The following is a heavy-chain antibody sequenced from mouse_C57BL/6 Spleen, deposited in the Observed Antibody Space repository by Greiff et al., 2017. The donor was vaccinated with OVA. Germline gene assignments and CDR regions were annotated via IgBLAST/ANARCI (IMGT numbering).Heavy chain of an antibody. J-gene: IGHJ1*03. CDR3: ARFPHYYGSSYWYFDV. CDR2: IYPGSGGT. V-gene: IGHV1-55*01. D-gene: IGHD1-1*01. Sequence: QVQLQQPGAELVKPGASVKMSCKASGYTFTSYWITWVKQRPGQGLEWIGDIYPGSGGTNYNEKFKSKATLTVDTSSSTAYMQLSSLTSEDSAVYDCARFPHYYGSSYWYFDVWGTGTTVTVSS. CDR1: GYTFTSYW.